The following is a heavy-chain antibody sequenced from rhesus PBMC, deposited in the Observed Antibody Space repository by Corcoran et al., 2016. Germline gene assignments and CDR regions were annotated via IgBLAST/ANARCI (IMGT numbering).Heavy chain of an antibody. Sequence: QLQLQESGPGLVKPSETLSLTCAVSGGSISSGYGWGWIRQPPGKGLEWIGPFYGGRGSTYYNPSLNSRVTVSKDTSKNQFSLKLSSLTAADTAVYYCASLASSGVSFEFWGQGALVTVSS. D-gene: IGHD6-25*01. V-gene: IGHV4S7*01. CDR3: ASLASSGVSFEF. CDR2: FYGGRGST. J-gene: IGHJ1*01. CDR1: GGSISSGYG.